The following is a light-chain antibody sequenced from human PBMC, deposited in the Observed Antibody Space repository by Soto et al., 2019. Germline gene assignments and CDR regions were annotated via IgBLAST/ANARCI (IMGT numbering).Light chain of an antibody. J-gene: IGKJ4*01. CDR1: QAVFTN. Sequence: ETVMTQFPATLSVSPGERVTLSCRASQAVFTNVAWYQQKHGKAPRLLIYSASARATGIPARFSGSGSGTEFTLTISGLQSEDFAVYFCQEYTDWPLTFGGGTKVEMK. CDR2: SAS. V-gene: IGKV3-15*01. CDR3: QEYTDWPLT.